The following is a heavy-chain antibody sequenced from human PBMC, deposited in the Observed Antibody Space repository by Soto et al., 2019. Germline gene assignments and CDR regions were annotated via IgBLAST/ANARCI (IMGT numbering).Heavy chain of an antibody. Sequence: QVQLQESGPGLVKPSETLSLTCTVSGGSISSYYWSWIRQPPGKGLEWIGDIYYSGSTNYNPSLKSRVPISVATSQNQFSLKLRSVTAADTAVYYWASGRMTPVTTGIAGGDDDYYYGMDVWGQGTTVTVSS. J-gene: IGHJ6*02. CDR2: IYYSGST. V-gene: IGHV4-59*01. D-gene: IGHD4-4*01. CDR1: GGSISSYY. CDR3: ASGRMTPVTTGIAGGDDDYYYGMDV.